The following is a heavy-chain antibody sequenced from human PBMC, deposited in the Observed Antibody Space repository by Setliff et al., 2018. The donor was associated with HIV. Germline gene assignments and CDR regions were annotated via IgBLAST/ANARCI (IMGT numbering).Heavy chain of an antibody. CDR2: IRYDGSNK. V-gene: IGHV3-30*02. Sequence: PGGSLRLSCAASGFTFSSYGMHWVRQAPGKGLEWVAFIRYDGSNKYYADSVKGRFTISRDNSKNTLYLQMNSLRAEDTAVYYCAKDLEYYNFWSGYYASWDLGYFQHWGQGTLVTVSS. CDR3: AKDLEYYNFWSGYYASWDLGYFQH. J-gene: IGHJ1*01. D-gene: IGHD3-3*01. CDR1: GFTFSSYG.